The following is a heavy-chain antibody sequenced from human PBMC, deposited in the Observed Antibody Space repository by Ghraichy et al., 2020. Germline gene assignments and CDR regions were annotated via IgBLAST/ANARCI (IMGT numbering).Heavy chain of an antibody. J-gene: IGHJ6*03. V-gene: IGHV4-34*01. CDR1: GGSFSGYY. D-gene: IGHD2-2*02. Sequence: SETLSLTCAVYGGSFSGYYWSWIRQPPGKGLEWIGEINHSGSTNYNPSLKSRVTISVDTSKNQFSLKLSSVTAADTAVYYCARLHQDIVVVPAAIQPCYYYYYMDVWGKGTTVTVSS. CDR3: ARLHQDIVVVPAAIQPCYYYYYMDV. CDR2: INHSGST.